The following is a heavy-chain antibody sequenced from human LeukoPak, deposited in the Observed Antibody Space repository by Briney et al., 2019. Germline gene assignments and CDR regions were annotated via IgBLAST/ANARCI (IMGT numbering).Heavy chain of an antibody. J-gene: IGHJ4*02. D-gene: IGHD3-22*01. CDR3: ARAHSWSSGYYCDY. V-gene: IGHV1-2*02. Sequence: ASVKVSCKTSGDIFTGYYIHWVRQSPGQGLEWMGWINPNRGGTNYAQKFQGRVTMTRDTSVSTAYMELRSLRSDDTAVYYCARAHSWSSGYYCDYWGQGTLVTVSS. CDR1: GDIFTGYY. CDR2: INPNRGGT.